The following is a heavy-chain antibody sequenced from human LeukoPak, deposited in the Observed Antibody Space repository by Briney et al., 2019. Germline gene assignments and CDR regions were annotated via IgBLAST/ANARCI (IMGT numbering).Heavy chain of an antibody. V-gene: IGHV4-34*01. CDR2: INHSGST. Sequence: SETLSLTCAVYGGSFSGYYWRWIRQPPGKGLEWIGEINHSGSTNYNPSLKSRVTISVDTSKNQFSLKLSSVTAADTAVYYCARAPPYYGSGSYSSNWGQGTLVTVSS. CDR1: GGSFSGYY. J-gene: IGHJ4*02. D-gene: IGHD3-10*01. CDR3: ARAPPYYGSGSYSSN.